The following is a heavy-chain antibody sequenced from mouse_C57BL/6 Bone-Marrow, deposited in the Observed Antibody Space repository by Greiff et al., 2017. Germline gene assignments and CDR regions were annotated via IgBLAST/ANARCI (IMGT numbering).Heavy chain of an antibody. CDR2: IDPETGGT. CDR3: TRWGYYSNIDY. V-gene: IGHV1-15*01. D-gene: IGHD2-5*01. J-gene: IGHJ2*01. Sequence: VKLLESGAELVRPGASVTLSCKASGYTFTDYEMHWVKQTPVHGLEWIGAIDPETGGTAYNQKFKGKAILTADKSSRTAYMELRSLTSEDSAVYYCTRWGYYSNIDYWGQGTTLTVSS. CDR1: GYTFTDYE.